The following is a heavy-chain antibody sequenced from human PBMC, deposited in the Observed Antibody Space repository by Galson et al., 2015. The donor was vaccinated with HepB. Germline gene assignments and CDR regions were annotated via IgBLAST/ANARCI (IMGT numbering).Heavy chain of an antibody. V-gene: IGHV5-10-1*01. J-gene: IGHJ3*02. CDR3: ARRMRFTYYYDRSGDVPGPRRLDAFDI. D-gene: IGHD3-22*01. Sequence: QSGAEVKKPGESLRISCKGSGYSFTSYWISWVRQMPGKGLEWMGRIDPSDSYTNYSPSFQGHVTISVDTSKNQFSLKLSSVTAADTAVYYCARRMRFTYYYDRSGDVPGPRRLDAFDIWGQGTMVTVSS. CDR1: GYSFTSYW. CDR2: IDPSDSYT.